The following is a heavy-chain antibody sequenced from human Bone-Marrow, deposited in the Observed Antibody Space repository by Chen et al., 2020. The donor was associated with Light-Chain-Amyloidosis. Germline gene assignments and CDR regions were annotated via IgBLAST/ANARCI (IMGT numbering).Heavy chain of an antibody. CDR3: AKSSYSSSFFLDAFEI. D-gene: IGHD6-13*01. CDR2: ISWNSGSI. J-gene: IGHJ3*02. Sequence: LVESGGGLVQPGRSLRLSCAASGFTFDDYAMHWVRQAPGKGLEWVSGISWNSGSIGYADSVKGRFTISRDNAKNSLYLQMNSLRAEDTALYYCAKSSYSSSFFLDAFEIWGQGTMVTVSS. CDR1: GFTFDDYA. V-gene: IGHV3-9*01.